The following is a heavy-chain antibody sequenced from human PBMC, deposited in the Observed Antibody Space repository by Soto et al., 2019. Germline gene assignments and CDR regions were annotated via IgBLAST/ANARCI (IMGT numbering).Heavy chain of an antibody. D-gene: IGHD1-1*01. CDR2: VYSTGGT. CDR3: VRQGIGNLHGLVDV. V-gene: IGHV4-59*08. CDR1: SGPSSSHN. Sequence: QVQLQQSGPGLVKPSETLSLTCSVSSGPSSSHNWGWIRQPPGRGLEWIGYVYSTGGTSYNPSLKSRVTISADTSTNHISLTLISVTAADTAVYYCVRQGIGNLHGLVDVWGQGTTVRVSS. J-gene: IGHJ6*02.